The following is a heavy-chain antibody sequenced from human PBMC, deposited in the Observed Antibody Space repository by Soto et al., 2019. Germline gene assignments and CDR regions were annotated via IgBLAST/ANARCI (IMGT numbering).Heavy chain of an antibody. CDR2: IFSIGST. CDR1: VGSINSFY. D-gene: IGHD5-12*01. CDR3: AREGSYSAYNFAHGIQLWSFDF. J-gene: IGHJ4*02. Sequence: SETLRLTCAVSVGSINSFYWSWVRQPAGKGLEWIGRIFSIGSTSFNPSLESRVAMSVDASKNHFSLNLSSVTAADMAVYYCAREGSYSAYNFAHGIQLWSFDFWGQGALVTVSS. V-gene: IGHV4-4*07.